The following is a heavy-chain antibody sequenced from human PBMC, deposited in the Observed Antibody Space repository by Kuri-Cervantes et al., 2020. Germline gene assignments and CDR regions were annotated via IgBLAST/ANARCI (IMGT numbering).Heavy chain of an antibody. CDR2: IRSKAYGGTT. J-gene: IGHJ4*02. CDR1: GFTFGDYA. V-gene: IGHV3-49*03. Sequence: GGSLRLSCTASGFTFGDYAMSWFRQAPGKGLEWVGFIRSKAYGGTTEYAASVKGRFTISRDDSKSIAYLQMNSLKTEDTAVYYCATSYYFSTGYYNSPAPLSPFWGQGTLVTVSS. CDR3: ATSYYFSTGYYNSPAPLSPF. D-gene: IGHD3/OR15-3a*01.